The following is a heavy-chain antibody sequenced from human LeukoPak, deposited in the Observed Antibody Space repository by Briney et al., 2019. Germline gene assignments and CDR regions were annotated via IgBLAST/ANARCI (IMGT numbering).Heavy chain of an antibody. D-gene: IGHD2-2*01. CDR3: ARHSNGGCTSTRCHIDY. J-gene: IGHJ4*02. Sequence: SETLSLTCTVSGDSISSSSYYWGWIRQPPGKGLEWIGAIYYSGSTYYNSSLKSRVTMSVDTSKNQFSLNLSSVTAADTAVYYCARHSNGGCTSTRCHIDYWGQGTLVTVSS. V-gene: IGHV4-39*01. CDR1: GDSISSSSYY. CDR2: IYYSGST.